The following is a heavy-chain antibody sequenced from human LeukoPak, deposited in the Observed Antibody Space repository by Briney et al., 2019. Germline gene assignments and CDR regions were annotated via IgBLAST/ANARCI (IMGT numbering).Heavy chain of an antibody. CDR3: ARGGYYYDSSGYYYEGEYYFDY. V-gene: IGHV1-46*01. CDR1: GYTFTSYY. J-gene: IGHJ4*02. D-gene: IGHD3-22*01. CDR2: INPSGGST. Sequence: ASVKVSCKASGYTFTSYYMHWVRQAPGQGLEWMGIINPSGGSTSYAQKFQGRVTMTRDTSTSTVYMELSSLRSEATAVYYCARGGYYYDSSGYYYEGEYYFDYWGQGTLVTVSS.